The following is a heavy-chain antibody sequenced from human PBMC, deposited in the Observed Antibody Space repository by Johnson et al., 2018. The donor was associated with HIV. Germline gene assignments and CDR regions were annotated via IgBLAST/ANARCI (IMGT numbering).Heavy chain of an antibody. CDR1: GFTFSDYY. D-gene: IGHD6-13*01. CDR3: TTGPIAARRGAFDI. J-gene: IGHJ3*02. V-gene: IGHV3-11*01. Sequence: QMQLVESGGGLVKPGGSLRLSCAASGFTFSDYYMSWIRQAPGKGLEWVSYISSSGSTIYYADSVKGRFTISRDNAKNSLYLQMNSLKTEDTAVYSCTTGPIAARRGAFDIWGRGTMVTVSS. CDR2: ISSSGSTI.